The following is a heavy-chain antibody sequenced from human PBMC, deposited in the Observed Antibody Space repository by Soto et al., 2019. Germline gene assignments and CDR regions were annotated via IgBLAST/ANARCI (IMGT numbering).Heavy chain of an antibody. Sequence: GESLKISCKGSGYSFASYWIGWVRQMPGKGLEWMGIIYPSDSDTRYSPSFQGQVTISADKSITTAYLQWSSLKASHTAMYYCAESGGCIRGGDCHVLDYWGQGTLVTTSS. CDR3: AESGGCIRGGDCHVLDY. J-gene: IGHJ4*02. CDR1: GYSFASYW. D-gene: IGHD2-21*02. CDR2: IYPSDSDT. V-gene: IGHV5-51*01.